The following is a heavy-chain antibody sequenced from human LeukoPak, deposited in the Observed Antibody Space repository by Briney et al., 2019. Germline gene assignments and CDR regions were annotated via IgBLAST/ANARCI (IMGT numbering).Heavy chain of an antibody. V-gene: IGHV4-38-2*01. CDR2: IYHSGST. CDR3: ARLTGDGYSPQDSFDI. CDR1: GYSISSGYY. J-gene: IGHJ3*02. D-gene: IGHD5-24*01. Sequence: ASETLSLTCAVSGYSISSGYYWGWIRQPQGKGLEWIGSIYHSGSTYYNPSLKSRVTISVDTSKNQFSLKLSSVTAADTAVYYCARLTGDGYSPQDSFDIWGQGTMVTVSS.